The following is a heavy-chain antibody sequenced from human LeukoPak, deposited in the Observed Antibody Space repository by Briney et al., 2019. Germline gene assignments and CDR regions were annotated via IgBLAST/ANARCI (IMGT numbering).Heavy chain of an antibody. V-gene: IGHV3-7*03. CDR3: AKGVKSSIAAALQH. Sequence: PGGSLRLSCAASGFTFSIYWMTWVRQAPGKGLEWVANINQDGSEKYYVDSVKGRFTISRDNSKNTLYLQMNSLRAEDTAVYYCAKGVKSSIAAALQHWGQGTLVTVSS. J-gene: IGHJ1*01. D-gene: IGHD6-13*01. CDR1: GFTFSIYW. CDR2: INQDGSEK.